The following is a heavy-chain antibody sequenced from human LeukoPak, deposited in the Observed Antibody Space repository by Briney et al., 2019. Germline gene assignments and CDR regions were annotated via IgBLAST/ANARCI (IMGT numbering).Heavy chain of an antibody. J-gene: IGHJ4*02. CDR2: IYPGDSDT. CDR3: ARRPWGALNTTTDHFNY. D-gene: IGHD3-16*01. CDR1: GYSFTSYW. Sequence: GESLQIYCKGSGYSFTSYWIAWVRQMPGKGLEWMGIIYPGDSDTRYSPSFQGQVTISADKSISTAYLQWSSLKASDTALYCCARRPWGALNTTTDHFNYWGQGTLLTVSS. V-gene: IGHV5-51*01.